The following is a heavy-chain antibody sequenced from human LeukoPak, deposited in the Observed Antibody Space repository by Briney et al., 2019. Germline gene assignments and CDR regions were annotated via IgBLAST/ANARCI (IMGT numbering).Heavy chain of an antibody. J-gene: IGHJ4*02. Sequence: PSETLSLTCTVSGGSISSSSYYWGWIRQPPGKGLEWIGSIYYSGSTYYNPSLKSRVTISVDTSKNQFSLKLCSVTAADTAVYYCARAYPLPKPDYWGQGTLVTVSS. CDR1: GGSISSSSYY. V-gene: IGHV4-39*07. CDR3: ARAYPLPKPDY. CDR2: IYYSGST.